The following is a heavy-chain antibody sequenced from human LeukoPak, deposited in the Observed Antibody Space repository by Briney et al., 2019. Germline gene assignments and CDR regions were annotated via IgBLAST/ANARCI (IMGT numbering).Heavy chain of an antibody. D-gene: IGHD3-16*01. Sequence: PGGSLRLSCAASGFSFSIYATHWVRQAPGKGLEWVAVLSYDGSEKYYADSVRGRFTISRDNSKNTLYLQMNSLRAEDTAVYYCAKDDNYIRFLSWGQGTLVTVSS. J-gene: IGHJ5*02. V-gene: IGHV3-30*04. CDR1: GFSFSIYA. CDR2: LSYDGSEK. CDR3: AKDDNYIRFLS.